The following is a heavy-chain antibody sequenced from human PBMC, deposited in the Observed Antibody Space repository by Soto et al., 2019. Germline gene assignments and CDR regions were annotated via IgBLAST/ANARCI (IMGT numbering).Heavy chain of an antibody. CDR3: ARAIPQTGLFCY. V-gene: IGHV3-30-3*01. CDR1: GFTFSHYT. D-gene: IGHD3-3*01. J-gene: IGHJ4*02. CDR2: ISPDGSKK. Sequence: QVQLVESGGGVVQPGRSLRLSCAASGFTFSHYTMNWVRQAPGKGLEWVAVISPDGSKKYYADSVKGRFTISRDNSKSTLYLELNSLRPEDTAVDYCARAIPQTGLFCYWGQGTLVTVSS.